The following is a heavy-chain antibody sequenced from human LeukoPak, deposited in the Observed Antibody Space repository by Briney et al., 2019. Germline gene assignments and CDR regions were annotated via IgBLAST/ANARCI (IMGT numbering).Heavy chain of an antibody. J-gene: IGHJ4*02. Sequence: PSETLSLTCTVSGGSISSSSYYWGWIRQPPGKGLEWIGSIYYSGSTYYNPSLKSRVTISVDTSKNQFSLKLSSVAAADTAVYYCARRVVTMVRGVFDYWGQGTLVTVSS. V-gene: IGHV4-39*01. D-gene: IGHD3-10*01. CDR1: GGSISSSSYY. CDR2: IYYSGST. CDR3: ARRVVTMVRGVFDY.